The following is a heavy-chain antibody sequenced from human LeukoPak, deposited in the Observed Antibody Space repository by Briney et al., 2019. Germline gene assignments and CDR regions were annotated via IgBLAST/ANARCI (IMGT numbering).Heavy chain of an antibody. V-gene: IGHV3-23*01. CDR3: AKDQGEAVVPRRFDY. J-gene: IGHJ4*02. Sequence: PGGSLRLSCAASGFTFTNYAMSWVRQAPGKGLEWVSTIYFSGGDTYSADSVKGRFTISRDNAKNTLCLQMNSLRAEDTAIYYCAKDQGEAVVPRRFDYWGQGTLVTVSS. D-gene: IGHD2-2*01. CDR1: GFTFTNYA. CDR2: IYFSGGDT.